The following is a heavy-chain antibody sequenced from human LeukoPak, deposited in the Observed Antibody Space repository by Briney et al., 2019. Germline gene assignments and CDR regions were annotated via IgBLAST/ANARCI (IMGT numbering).Heavy chain of an antibody. Sequence: GGSLRLSCVASGFTFSSYSMNWVRQAPGKGLEWVSYIIPSSGTIYYADSVKGRFTISRDNGKNSLYLEMNSVRPEDTAVYYCARSPHWGQGTLVTVSS. CDR1: GFTFSSYS. J-gene: IGHJ4*02. CDR2: IIPSSGTI. V-gene: IGHV3-48*04. CDR3: ARSPH.